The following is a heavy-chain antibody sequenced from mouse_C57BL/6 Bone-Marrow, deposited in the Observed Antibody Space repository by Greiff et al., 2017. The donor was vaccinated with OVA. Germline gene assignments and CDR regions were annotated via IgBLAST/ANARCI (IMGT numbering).Heavy chain of an antibody. D-gene: IGHD2-2*01. CDR3: TRDRNYSYGYDLDWYFDV. CDR2: ISSGGDYI. Sequence: EVQVVESGEGLVKPGGSLKLSCAASGFTFSSYAMSWVRQTPEKRLEWVAYISSGGDYIYYADTVKGRFTISRDNARNTLYLQMSSLKSEDTAMYYCTRDRNYSYGYDLDWYFDVWGTGTTVTVSS. CDR1: GFTFSSYA. V-gene: IGHV5-9-1*02. J-gene: IGHJ1*03.